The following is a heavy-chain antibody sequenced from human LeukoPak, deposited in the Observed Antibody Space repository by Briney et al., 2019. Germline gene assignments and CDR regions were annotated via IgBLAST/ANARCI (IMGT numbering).Heavy chain of an antibody. CDR1: GFTFINYG. CDR2: ISYDGTNK. V-gene: IGHV3-30*18. CDR3: ANYGDYQYFDY. D-gene: IGHD4-17*01. Sequence: GGSLRLSCAASGFTFINYGMHWVRQAPGKGLEWVAVISYDGTNKYYADSVKGRFTISRDDSKNTLYLQMDSLKTDDTAVYYCANYGDYQYFDYWGQGTPVTVSS. J-gene: IGHJ4*02.